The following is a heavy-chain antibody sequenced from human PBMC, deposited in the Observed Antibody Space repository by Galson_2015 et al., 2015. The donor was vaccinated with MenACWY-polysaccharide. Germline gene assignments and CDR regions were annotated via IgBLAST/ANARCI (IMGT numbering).Heavy chain of an antibody. CDR3: ARVEKYSGSFYILY. D-gene: IGHD1-26*01. J-gene: IGHJ4*02. Sequence: ETLSLTCAVSDYSNRSGYFWGWIRQPPGKGLEWIASIFHSGTTYYNPSLKSRVTISVDTSKNQFSLKLSSVTAADTAVYYCARVEKYSGSFYILYWGQGTLVTVSS. V-gene: IGHV4-38-2*01. CDR1: DYSNRSGYF. CDR2: IFHSGTT.